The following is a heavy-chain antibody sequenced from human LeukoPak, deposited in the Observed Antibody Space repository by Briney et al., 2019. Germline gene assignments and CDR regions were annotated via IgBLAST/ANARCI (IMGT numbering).Heavy chain of an antibody. CDR2: ISSRSSTI. CDR3: ARPAADCGGDCYWAFDY. CDR1: GFTFSTYP. D-gene: IGHD2-21*01. Sequence: GGSLRLSCAASGFTFSTYPMNWVRQAPGKGVEWVSYISSRSSTIYYADSVKGRFTISRDNAKNSLYLQMNSLRAEDTAVYYCARPAADCGGDCYWAFDYWGQGTLVTVSS. J-gene: IGHJ4*02. V-gene: IGHV3-48*01.